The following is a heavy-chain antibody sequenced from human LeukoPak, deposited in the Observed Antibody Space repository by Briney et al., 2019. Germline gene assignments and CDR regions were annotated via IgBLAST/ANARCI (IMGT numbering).Heavy chain of an antibody. CDR1: GGSFSGYY. D-gene: IGHD3-22*01. V-gene: IGHV4-34*01. Sequence: SETLSLTCAVYGGSFSGYYWSWIRQPPGKGLEWIGEINHSGSTNYNPSLKSRVTISVDTSKNQFSLKLSSVTAADTAVYYCARGDSSGYDWGQGTLVTVSP. J-gene: IGHJ4*02. CDR2: INHSGST. CDR3: ARGDSSGYD.